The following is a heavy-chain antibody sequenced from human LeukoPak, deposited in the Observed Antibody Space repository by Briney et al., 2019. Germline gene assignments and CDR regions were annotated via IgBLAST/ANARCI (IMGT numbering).Heavy chain of an antibody. CDR3: ARDTIFGVVIPTAV. J-gene: IGHJ4*02. D-gene: IGHD3-3*01. CDR1: VYTFTSYG. CDR2: ISAYNGNT. Sequence: ASVKVSCKASVYTFTSYGISWVRQAPGQGLEWMGWISAYNGNTNYAQKLQGRVTMTTDTSTSTAYMELRSLRSDDTAVYYCARDTIFGVVIPTAVWGQGTLVTVSS. V-gene: IGHV1-18*01.